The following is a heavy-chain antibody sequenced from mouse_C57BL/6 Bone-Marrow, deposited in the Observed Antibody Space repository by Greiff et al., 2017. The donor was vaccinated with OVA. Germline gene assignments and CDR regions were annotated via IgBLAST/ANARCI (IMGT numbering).Heavy chain of an antibody. D-gene: IGHD2-1*01. J-gene: IGHJ4*01. CDR2: ISYDGSN. CDR3: ARANLLSYAMDY. Sequence: EVKLVESGPGLVKPSQSLSLTCSVTGYSITSGYYWNWIRQFPGNKLEWMGYISYDGSNNYNPSLKKRISITRDTSKKQFFLKLNSVTTEDTATYCCARANLLSYAMDYWGKGTSVTVSS. V-gene: IGHV3-6*01. CDR1: GYSITSGYY.